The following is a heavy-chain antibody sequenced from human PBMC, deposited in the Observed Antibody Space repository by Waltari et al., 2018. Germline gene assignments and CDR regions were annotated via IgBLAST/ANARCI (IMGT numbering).Heavy chain of an antibody. D-gene: IGHD3-10*01. Sequence: QVQLVQSGAAVKKPGASVRVSCKASGYPSTASYMHWVHQPPGQGLEWMGRINPNSGGTNYAQKCQGRVTMTRDTSISTAYMELSRLRSDDTAVYYCATLNRLWFREWSFDYWGQGTLVTVSS. J-gene: IGHJ4*02. CDR2: INPNSGGT. CDR1: GYPSTASY. CDR3: ATLNRLWFREWSFDY. V-gene: IGHV1-2*06.